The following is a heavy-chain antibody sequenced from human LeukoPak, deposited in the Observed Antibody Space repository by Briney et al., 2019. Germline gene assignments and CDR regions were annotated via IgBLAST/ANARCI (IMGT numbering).Heavy chain of an antibody. CDR1: GFTFSSYA. CDR3: ARDSYCSGGSCYQDNWFDP. Sequence: GGSLRLSCAASGFTFSSYAMHWVRQAPGKGLEWVSSISSSSSYIYYADSVKGRFTISRDNAKNSLYLQMNSLRAEDTAVYYCARDSYCSGGSCYQDNWFDPWGQGTLVTVSS. V-gene: IGHV3-21*01. CDR2: ISSSSSYI. D-gene: IGHD2-15*01. J-gene: IGHJ5*02.